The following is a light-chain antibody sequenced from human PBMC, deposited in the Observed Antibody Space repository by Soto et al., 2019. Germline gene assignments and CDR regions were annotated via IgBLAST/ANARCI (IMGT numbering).Light chain of an antibody. CDR2: GAS. J-gene: IGKJ1*01. CDR1: QSVNSNY. CDR3: QQYGSSAPT. Sequence: EIVLTQSPGTLSLSPGERATLSCRASQSVNSNYLAWYRRKPGQAPSLLIYGASTRATGIPGTFSGSGSGTDFTRTITRLEPEDFAVYYCQQYGSSAPTFGQGTKVDIK. V-gene: IGKV3-20*01.